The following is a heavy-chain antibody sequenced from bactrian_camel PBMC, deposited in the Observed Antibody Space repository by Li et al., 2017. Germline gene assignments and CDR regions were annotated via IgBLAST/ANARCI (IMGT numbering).Heavy chain of an antibody. J-gene: IGHJ4*01. Sequence: VQLVESGGGLVQPGGSLRLSCAASGFMFSSYFMSWVRQAPGKEREEREGVAGIYPAGGSTYYADSVKGRFTISHDKVNNTLYLHMNGLKPEDTAMYYCAADFSSFRLCRVVASLQTEHAPLMKSGIYWGQGTQVTVS. CDR2: IYPAGGST. CDR3: AADFSSFRLCRVVASLQTEHAPLMKSGIY. CDR1: GFMFSSYF. V-gene: IGHV3S31*01. D-gene: IGHD2*01.